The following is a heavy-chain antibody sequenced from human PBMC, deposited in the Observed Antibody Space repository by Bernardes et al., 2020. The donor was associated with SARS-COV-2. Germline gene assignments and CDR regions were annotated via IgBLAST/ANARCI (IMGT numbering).Heavy chain of an antibody. CDR2: IYFSGST. V-gene: IGHV4-59*01. J-gene: IGHJ4*02. CDR3: VRYSRDGYNYFDY. CDR1: GGSMNTYY. D-gene: IGHD1-26*01. Sequence: ETLSLTCTVSGGSMNTYYWSWIRQPPGKGLEWIGHIYFSGSTTYSPSLKRRVTISIDTSKKQFSLRLSSLTAADTAVYFCVRYSRDGYNYFDYWGQGTLVTVSS.